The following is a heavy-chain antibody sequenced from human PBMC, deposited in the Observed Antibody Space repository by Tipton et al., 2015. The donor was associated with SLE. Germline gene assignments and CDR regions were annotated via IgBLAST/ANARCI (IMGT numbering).Heavy chain of an antibody. J-gene: IGHJ3*02. CDR2: IYYTGST. Sequence: TLSLTCSVSGGSISSISDYWGWIRQPPGKGLEWLGSIYYTGSTSYNPSLKSRVTISVHTSKSQFSLKLTSVTAADTAVYYCARGGDRSRLYSVPGGAGEIGRQRTLLTVSS. CDR1: GGSISSISDY. D-gene: IGHD2-15*01. V-gene: IGHV4-39*07. CDR3: ARGGDRSRLYSVPGGAGEI.